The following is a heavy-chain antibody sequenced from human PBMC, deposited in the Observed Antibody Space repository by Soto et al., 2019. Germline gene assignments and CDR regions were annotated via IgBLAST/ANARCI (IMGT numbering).Heavy chain of an antibody. V-gene: IGHV3-9*01. CDR2: ISWNSGSI. Sequence: GGSLRLSCAASGFTFDDYAMHWVRQAPGKGLEWVSGISWNSGSIGHADSVKGRFTISRDNAKNSLYLQMNSLRAEDTALYYCAKEVEGGYFDYWGQGTLVTVSS. D-gene: IGHD2-15*01. J-gene: IGHJ4*02. CDR3: AKEVEGGYFDY. CDR1: GFTFDDYA.